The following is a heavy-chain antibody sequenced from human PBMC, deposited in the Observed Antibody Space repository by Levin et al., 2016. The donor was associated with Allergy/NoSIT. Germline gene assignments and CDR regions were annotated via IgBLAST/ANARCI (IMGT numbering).Heavy chain of an antibody. D-gene: IGHD2-15*01. CDR1: GYSFTGYY. Sequence: ASVKVSCKASGYSFTGYYMHWVRQAPGQGLEWMGWINPDSGGANPAQKFQDRVSMTRDTSISTVYLELSRLRSDDTAVYYCALAMVSATNTFDSWGQGTLVTVSS. CDR3: ALAMVSATNTFDS. CDR2: INPDSGGA. J-gene: IGHJ4*02. V-gene: IGHV1-2*02.